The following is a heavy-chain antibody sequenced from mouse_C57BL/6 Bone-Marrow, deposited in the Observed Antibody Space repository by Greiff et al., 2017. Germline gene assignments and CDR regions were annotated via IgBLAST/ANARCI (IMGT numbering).Heavy chain of an antibody. D-gene: IGHD2-3*01. Sequence: EVKLVESGGDLVKPGGSLKLSCAASGFTFSSYGMSWVRQTPDKRLEWVATISSGGSYTYYPDSVKGRFTISRDNAKNTLYLQMSSLKSEDTAMYHCARPIYDGYYGFAYWGQGTLVTVSA. CDR1: GFTFSSYG. CDR2: ISSGGSYT. V-gene: IGHV5-6*01. CDR3: ARPIYDGYYGFAY. J-gene: IGHJ3*01.